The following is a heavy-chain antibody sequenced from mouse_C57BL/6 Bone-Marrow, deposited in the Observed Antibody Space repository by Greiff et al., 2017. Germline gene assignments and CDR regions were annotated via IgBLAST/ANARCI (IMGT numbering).Heavy chain of an antibody. CDR3: AREAYYYGSSPWYFDV. D-gene: IGHD1-1*01. Sequence: EVKLVESGGGLVKPGGSLKLSCAASGFTFSSYAMSWVRQTPEKRLEWVATISDGGSYTYYPDNVKGRFTISRDNAKNNLYLQMSHLKSEDTAMYYCAREAYYYGSSPWYFDVWGTGTTVTVSS. J-gene: IGHJ1*03. V-gene: IGHV5-4*01. CDR1: GFTFSSYA. CDR2: ISDGGSYT.